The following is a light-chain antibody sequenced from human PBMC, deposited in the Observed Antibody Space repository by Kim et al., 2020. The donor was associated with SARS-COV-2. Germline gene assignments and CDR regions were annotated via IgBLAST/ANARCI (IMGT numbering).Light chain of an antibody. J-gene: IGLJ3*02. V-gene: IGLV1-51*01. CDR1: NSNIETNY. Sequence: QSVLTQPPSVSAAPGQTVTISCSGANSNIETNYVSWYQQLPGAAPKLLIYHNHERPSGIPDRFSGSKSGASATLGITGLQTEDAADYYCGTWDTGLRAVVFGGRTQLTVL. CDR3: GTWDTGLRAVV. CDR2: HNH.